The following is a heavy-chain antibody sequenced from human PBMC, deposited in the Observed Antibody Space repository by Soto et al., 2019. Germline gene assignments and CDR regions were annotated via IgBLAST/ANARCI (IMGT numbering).Heavy chain of an antibody. CDR1: GYSISSGYY. V-gene: IGHV4-38-2*02. CDR3: ARESKYYDILTGYYGFLDY. Sequence: SETLSLTCAVSGYSISSGYYWGWIRQPPGKGLEWIGSIYHSGSTYYNPSLKSRVTISVDTSKNQFSLKLSSVTAADTAVYYCARESKYYDILTGYYGFLDYWGQGTLVTVSS. D-gene: IGHD3-9*01. CDR2: IYHSGST. J-gene: IGHJ4*02.